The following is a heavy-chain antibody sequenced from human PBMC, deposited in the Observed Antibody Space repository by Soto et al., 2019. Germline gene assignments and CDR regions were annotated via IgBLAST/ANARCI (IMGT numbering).Heavy chain of an antibody. D-gene: IGHD3-10*01. CDR2: ISGGGDTT. J-gene: IGHJ4*02. CDR3: AKGRGGSGSLTPRLDF. V-gene: IGHV3-23*01. Sequence: EVQLLESGGGLVHPGGSLRLSWAASGFTFNNYAMTWVRQAPGKGLEWVSAISGGGDTTSSADSVKGRFTLSRDVSKNTLYLQMSSLRAEDTALYYCAKGRGGSGSLTPRLDFWGQGTLVTVSS. CDR1: GFTFNNYA.